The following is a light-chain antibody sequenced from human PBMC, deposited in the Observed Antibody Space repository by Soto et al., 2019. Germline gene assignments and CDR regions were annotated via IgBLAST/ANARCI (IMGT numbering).Light chain of an antibody. CDR3: QQYASSPIT. Sequence: EIVLTQSPATLSLSPGERATLSCRASHSVSTSLAWYQQKPGQAPRLLIYDASNRATGIPARFSGSGSGTDFTLTIGSLEPEDAAVYYCQQYASSPITFGQGTRLEIK. CDR2: DAS. CDR1: HSVSTS. J-gene: IGKJ5*01. V-gene: IGKV3-11*01.